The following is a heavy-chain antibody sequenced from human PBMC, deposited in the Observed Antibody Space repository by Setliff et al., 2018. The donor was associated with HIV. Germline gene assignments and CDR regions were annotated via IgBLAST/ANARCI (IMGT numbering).Heavy chain of an antibody. V-gene: IGHV4-34*01. CDR2: IYHSGDT. J-gene: IGHJ5*02. Sequence: SETLSLTCAVYGESFTDHFWTWIRQPPGKGLEWIGEIYHSGDTNYNPSLKSRVTISVDTSNNHFSLKLTSVTAADTAVYYCARDVPMVRGVISTTWFDPWGQGTLVTVSS. CDR3: ARDVPMVRGVISTTWFDP. CDR1: GESFTDHF. D-gene: IGHD3-10*01.